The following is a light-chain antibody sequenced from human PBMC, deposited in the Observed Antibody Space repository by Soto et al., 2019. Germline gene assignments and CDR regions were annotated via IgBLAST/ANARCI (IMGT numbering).Light chain of an antibody. CDR2: DAT. CDR3: QQHNDYTPVT. V-gene: IGKV1-5*01. CDR1: QTISSS. Sequence: DIQMTQSPSTLSASVGDRVTITCRASQTISSSLAWYQHKPGKAPKLLIFDATTLQSRVPSRFSGSGFGTEFTLTITGLQPDDFATYYCQQHNDYTPVTFGQGTKLEIK. J-gene: IGKJ2*01.